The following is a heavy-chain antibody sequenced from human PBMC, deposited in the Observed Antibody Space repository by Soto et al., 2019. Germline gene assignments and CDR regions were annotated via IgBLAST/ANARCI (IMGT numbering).Heavy chain of an antibody. D-gene: IGHD4-17*01. CDR2: IYHSGST. Sequence: SETLSLTCAVSGGSISSGGYSWSWIRQPPGKGLEWIGYIYHSGSTYYNPSLKSRVTISVDRSKNQFSLKLSSVTAADTAVYYCARDRYGDDELDYWGQGTLVTVSS. V-gene: IGHV4-30-2*01. CDR1: GGSISSGGYS. J-gene: IGHJ4*02. CDR3: ARDRYGDDELDY.